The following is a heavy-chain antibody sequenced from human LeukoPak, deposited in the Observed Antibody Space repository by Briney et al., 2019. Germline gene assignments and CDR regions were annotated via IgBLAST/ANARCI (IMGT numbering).Heavy chain of an antibody. D-gene: IGHD2-2*01. V-gene: IGHV3-23*01. CDR2: ISGSGGST. CDR3: AKVGQGVVVVPAAPVSY. Sequence: PGGSMRLAWAASAFTFGSYAMSWVRQAPGTGLEWASAISGSGGSTYYADSVRGRFTISRDNSKNTLYLQMNSLRAEDTAVYYCAKVGQGVVVVPAAPVSYWGQGTLVTVSS. J-gene: IGHJ4*02. CDR1: AFTFGSYA.